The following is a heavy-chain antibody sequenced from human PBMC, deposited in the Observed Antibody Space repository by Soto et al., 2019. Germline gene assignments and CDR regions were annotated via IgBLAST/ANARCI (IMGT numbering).Heavy chain of an antibody. CDR2: IDPSDSYT. Sequence: ESLKLSLNGSGYSFPSYWISWVRQMPGKGLEWMGRIDPSDSYTNYSPSFKGHVTISADKSISTAYLQWSSLKASDTAMYYCARHRRFLEDGMDVWGQGTTVTVPS. CDR3: ARHRRFLEDGMDV. CDR1: GYSFPSYW. V-gene: IGHV5-10-1*01. D-gene: IGHD3-3*01. J-gene: IGHJ6*02.